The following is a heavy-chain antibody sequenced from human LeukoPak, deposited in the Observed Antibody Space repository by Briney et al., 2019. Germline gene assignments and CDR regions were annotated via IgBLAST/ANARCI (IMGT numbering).Heavy chain of an antibody. J-gene: IGHJ5*02. V-gene: IGHV4-38-2*02. CDR1: GYSISSGYY. CDR2: IYHSGST. D-gene: IGHD3-10*01. Sequence: PSETLSLTCTVSGYSISSGYYWGWIRPPPGKGLEWIGSIYHSGSTYYNPSLKSRVTISVDTSKNQFSLKLSSVTAADTAVYYCARGIYTGGYWFDPWGQGTLVTVSS. CDR3: ARGIYTGGYWFDP.